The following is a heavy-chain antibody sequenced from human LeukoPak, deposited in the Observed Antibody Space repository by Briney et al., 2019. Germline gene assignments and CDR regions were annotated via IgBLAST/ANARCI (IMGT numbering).Heavy chain of an antibody. CDR2: IYNSGTT. Sequence: SETLSLTCSVSGGSISTYFWSWIRQPPGTELEWIGYIYNSGTTNYNPSLKSRVTIAVDTSKNHFSLKLSSVTAADTAIYYCTRSRGASSWSHGFDIWGQGIMVTVSS. CDR1: GGSISTYF. D-gene: IGHD3-22*01. V-gene: IGHV4-4*09. CDR3: TRSRGASSWSHGFDI. J-gene: IGHJ3*02.